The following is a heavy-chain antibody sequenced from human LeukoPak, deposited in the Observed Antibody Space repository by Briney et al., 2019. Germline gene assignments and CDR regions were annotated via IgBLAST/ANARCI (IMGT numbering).Heavy chain of an antibody. J-gene: IGHJ1*01. D-gene: IGHD6-6*01. CDR3: ARPSTKYSSSSGYFQH. CDR2: IHHSGST. Sequence: SETLSLTCAVSGGSVSSTNWWSWVREPPGKGLEWIGEIHHSGSTYYNPSLKSRVTISVDTSKNQFSLKLSSVTAADTAVYYCARPSTKYSSSSGYFQHWGQGTLVTVSS. V-gene: IGHV4-4*02. CDR1: GGSVSSTNW.